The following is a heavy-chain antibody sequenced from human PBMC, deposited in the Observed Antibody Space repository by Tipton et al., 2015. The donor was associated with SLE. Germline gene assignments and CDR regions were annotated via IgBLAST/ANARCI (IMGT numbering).Heavy chain of an antibody. J-gene: IGHJ2*01. CDR1: AYTFTTYS. Sequence: QLVQSGPEVKNPGASVKVSCKASAYTFTTYSISWVRQAPRQGLEWMGWISTYNGNTNYAQKLQGRVTMTTDTSTSTAYMELRSLRSDDTAVYYCARAVTTGLYWYFDLWGRGTLVTVSS. V-gene: IGHV1-18*01. D-gene: IGHD4-17*01. CDR3: ARAVTTGLYWYFDL. CDR2: ISTYNGNT.